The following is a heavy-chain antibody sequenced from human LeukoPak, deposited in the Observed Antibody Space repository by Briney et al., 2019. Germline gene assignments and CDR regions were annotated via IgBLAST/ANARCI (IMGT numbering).Heavy chain of an antibody. Sequence: ASETLSLTCAVYGGSFSGYYWSWIRQPPGKGLEWIGEINHSGSTNYNPSLKSRVTILVDTSKNQFSLKLSSVTAADTAVYYCARGGSPVEVVVVVAATRPFDYWGQGTLVTVSS. J-gene: IGHJ4*02. V-gene: IGHV4-34*01. CDR2: INHSGST. CDR1: GGSFSGYY. CDR3: ARGGSPVEVVVVVAATRPFDY. D-gene: IGHD2-15*01.